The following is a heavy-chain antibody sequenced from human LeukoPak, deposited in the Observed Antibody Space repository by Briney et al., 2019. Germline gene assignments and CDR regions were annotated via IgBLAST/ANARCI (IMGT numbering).Heavy chain of an antibody. D-gene: IGHD6-6*01. CDR2: IYTSGST. CDR3: AKYSSSLRAAFDI. CDR1: GGSISSYY. V-gene: IGHV4-4*09. J-gene: IGHJ3*02. Sequence: SETLSLTCTVSGGSISSYYWSWIRQPPGKGLEWIGYIYTSGSTNYNPSLKGRVTISVDTSKNQFSLKLSSVTAADTAVYYCAKYSSSLRAAFDIWGQGTMVTVSS.